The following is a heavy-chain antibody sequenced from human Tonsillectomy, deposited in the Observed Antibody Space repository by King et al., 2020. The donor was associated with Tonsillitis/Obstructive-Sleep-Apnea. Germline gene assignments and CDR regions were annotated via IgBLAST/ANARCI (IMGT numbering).Heavy chain of an antibody. CDR2: INWNGGST. V-gene: IGHV3-20*04. CDR3: ARGLPIVVVVALGKGAFDI. Sequence: VQLVESGGGVVRPGGSLRLSCAASGFTFDDYGMSWVRQAPGKGLEWVSGINWNGGSTGYADSVKGRFTISRDNAKNSLYLQMNSLRAEDTALYYCARGLPIVVVVALGKGAFDIWGQGTMVTVSS. CDR1: GFTFDDYG. D-gene: IGHD2-15*01. J-gene: IGHJ3*02.